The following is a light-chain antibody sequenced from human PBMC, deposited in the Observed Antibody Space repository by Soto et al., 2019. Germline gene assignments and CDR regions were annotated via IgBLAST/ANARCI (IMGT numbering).Light chain of an antibody. Sequence: QPVLTQSPSASASLGASVKLTCTLSSGHSSYAIAWHQQQPEKGTRYLMKLNSDGSHYKGGGIPDRFSGSSSGAERYLTISSLQSEDEADYYCQTWGTGIQVFGTGTKLTVL. J-gene: IGLJ1*01. CDR1: SGHSSYA. CDR2: LNSDGSH. CDR3: QTWGTGIQV. V-gene: IGLV4-69*01.